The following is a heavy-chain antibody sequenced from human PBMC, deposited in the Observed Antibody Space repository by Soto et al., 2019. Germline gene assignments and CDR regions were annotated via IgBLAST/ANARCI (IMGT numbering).Heavy chain of an antibody. V-gene: IGHV1-18*01. Sequence: ASVKVSCKASGYTFTSYDISWVRQAPGQGLEWMGWISAYNGNTNYAQKLQGRVTMTTDTSTSTAYMELRSLRSDDTAVYYCARDLLRIDYDFWSGFCDYRGQGTLVTVSS. CDR2: ISAYNGNT. D-gene: IGHD3-3*01. J-gene: IGHJ4*02. CDR3: ARDLLRIDYDFWSGFCDY. CDR1: GYTFTSYD.